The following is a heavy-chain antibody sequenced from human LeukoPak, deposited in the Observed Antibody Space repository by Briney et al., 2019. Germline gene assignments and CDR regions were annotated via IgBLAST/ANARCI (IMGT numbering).Heavy chain of an antibody. CDR3: ARDGDGYFDY. J-gene: IGHJ4*02. CDR2: ISSSSSYI. Sequence: GGSLRLSCAASGFTFSNAWMNWVRQAPGKGLEWVSSISSSSSYIYYADSVKGRFTISRDNAKNSLYLQMNSLRAEDTAVYYCARDGDGYFDYWGQGTLVTVSS. V-gene: IGHV3-21*01. CDR1: GFTFSNAW.